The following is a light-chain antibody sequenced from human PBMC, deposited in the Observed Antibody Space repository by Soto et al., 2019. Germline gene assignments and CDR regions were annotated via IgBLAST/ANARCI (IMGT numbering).Light chain of an antibody. Sequence: DIEMTQSPSTLSGSVGDRVTITCRASQTVSSWLAWYQQKPGKAPKLLIYNASTLNSGVPSRFSGSGSGTEFTLTISSLQPYDFATYYCQHYNSYSEAFGQGTKVELK. CDR1: QTVSSW. CDR2: NAS. J-gene: IGKJ1*01. CDR3: QHYNSYSEA. V-gene: IGKV1-5*03.